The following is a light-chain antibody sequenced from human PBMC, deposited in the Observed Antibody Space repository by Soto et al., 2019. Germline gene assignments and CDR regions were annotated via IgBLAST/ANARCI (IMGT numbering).Light chain of an antibody. V-gene: IGLV2-14*01. CDR3: SSYTSSSTLV. CDR2: EVS. Sequence: QSALTQPASVSGSPGQSITISCTGTSSDVGAYNYVSWYQQYPGKAPKLIIYEVSNRPSGVSNRFSGSKSGNTASLTISGLQAEDEAEYYCSSYTSSSTLVFGTGTKLTVL. CDR1: SSDVGAYNY. J-gene: IGLJ1*01.